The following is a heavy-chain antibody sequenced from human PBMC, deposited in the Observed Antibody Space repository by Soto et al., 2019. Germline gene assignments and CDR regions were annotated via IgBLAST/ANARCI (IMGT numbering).Heavy chain of an antibody. CDR3: ARPYCSGGSCYSILQDYYFDS. V-gene: IGHV4-39*01. CDR1: GGSVSSSSYY. J-gene: IGHJ4*02. CDR2: IYYSGST. Sequence: SETLSLTCTVSGGSVSSSSYYWGWIRQPPGKGLEWIGSIYYSGSTYYNPSLKSRVTISVDTSKNQFSLKLSSVTAADTAVYYCARPYCSGGSCYSILQDYYFDSWGQGTLVTVSS. D-gene: IGHD2-15*01.